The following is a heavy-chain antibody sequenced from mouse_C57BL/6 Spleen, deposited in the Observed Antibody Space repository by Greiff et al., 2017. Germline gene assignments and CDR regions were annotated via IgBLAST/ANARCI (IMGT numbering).Heavy chain of an antibody. J-gene: IGHJ2*01. CDR2: IHPNSGST. Sequence: QVQLQQPGAELVKPGASVTLSCKASGYTFTSYWMHWVKQRPGQGLEWIGMIHPNSGSTNYNEKFKSKATLTVDKSSSTAYMQLSSLTSEDSAVYYCARYDGYSTPLDYWGQGTTLTVAS. CDR1: GYTFTSYW. CDR3: ARYDGYSTPLDY. D-gene: IGHD2-3*01. V-gene: IGHV1-64*01.